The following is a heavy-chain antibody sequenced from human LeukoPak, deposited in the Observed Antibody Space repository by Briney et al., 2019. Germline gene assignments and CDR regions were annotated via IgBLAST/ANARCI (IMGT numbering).Heavy chain of an antibody. J-gene: IGHJ3*02. D-gene: IGHD3-22*01. CDR1: GFTFSNSG. Sequence: PGGSLRLSCAASGFTFSNSGMSWVRQAPGKGLEWVSGISGSGGSTYYADSVKGRFTISRDNSKNTLYLQMNSLRAEDTAVYYCAKAMNYYDSSGDDALHIWGQGTMVTVSS. V-gene: IGHV3-23*01. CDR2: ISGSGGST. CDR3: AKAMNYYDSSGDDALHI.